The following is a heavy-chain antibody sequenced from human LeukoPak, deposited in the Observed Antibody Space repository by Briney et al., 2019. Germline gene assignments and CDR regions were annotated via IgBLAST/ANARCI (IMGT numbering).Heavy chain of an antibody. CDR1: GGSISSFY. CDR3: ARHCSGGTCPLSFDAFDI. V-gene: IGHV4-59*08. J-gene: IGHJ3*02. CDR2: IYNSEST. Sequence: PSKTLSLTCTVSGGSISSFYWSWIRQPPGKGLEWMGYIYNSESTNYNPSLKSGVTISVDTSRNQFSLMLTSVTASDTAMYYCARHCSGGTCPLSFDAFDIWGQGTMVTVSS. D-gene: IGHD2-15*01.